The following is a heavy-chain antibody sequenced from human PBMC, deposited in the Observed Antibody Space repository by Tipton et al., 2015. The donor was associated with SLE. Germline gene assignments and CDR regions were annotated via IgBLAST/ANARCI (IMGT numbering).Heavy chain of an antibody. CDR1: GGSVSSGSYY. Sequence: TLSLTCTVSGGSVSSGSYYWSWIRQPPGKGLEWIGEINHSGSTNYNPSLKSRVTISVDTSKNQFSLKLSSVTAEDTAVYYCARQSGSYAFDIWGQGTMVTVSS. CDR2: INHSGST. V-gene: IGHV4-61*01. D-gene: IGHD1-26*01. J-gene: IGHJ3*02. CDR3: ARQSGSYAFDI.